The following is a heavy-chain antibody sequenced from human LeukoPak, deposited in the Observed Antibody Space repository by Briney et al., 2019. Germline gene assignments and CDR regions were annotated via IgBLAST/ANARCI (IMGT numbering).Heavy chain of an antibody. V-gene: IGHV4-34*01. CDR2: INHSGST. J-gene: IGHJ5*02. Sequence: PLETLSLTCAVYGGSFSGYYWSWIRQPPGKGLEWIGEINHSGSTNYNPSLKSRVTISVDTSKNQFSLKLSSVTAADTAVYYCARKLIAVAGSSNWFDPWGQGTLVTVSS. D-gene: IGHD6-19*01. CDR1: GGSFSGYY. CDR3: ARKLIAVAGSSNWFDP.